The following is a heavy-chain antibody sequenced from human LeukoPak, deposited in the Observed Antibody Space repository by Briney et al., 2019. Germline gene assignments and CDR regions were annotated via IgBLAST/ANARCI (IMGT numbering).Heavy chain of an antibody. CDR2: MYPGDSDT. V-gene: IGHV5-51*01. J-gene: IGHJ4*02. CDR3: ARGDYGDFRVFYTLFDY. CDR1: GYTFTNYW. D-gene: IGHD4-17*01. Sequence: GESLKISCKGSGYTFTNYWIGWVRQMPGKGLEWMGIMYPGDSDTRYSPSFQGQVTISADKSIGTAYLQWSSLKASDTAMYYCARGDYGDFRVFYTLFDYWGQGTLVTVSS.